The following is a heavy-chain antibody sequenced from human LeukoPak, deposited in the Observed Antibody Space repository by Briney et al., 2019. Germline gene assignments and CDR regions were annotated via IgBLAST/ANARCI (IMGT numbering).Heavy chain of an antibody. CDR3: ARDRYDPSSAPHGLDI. CDR1: GGSFSGYY. J-gene: IGHJ3*02. D-gene: IGHD3-22*01. CDR2: IHHSGST. V-gene: IGHV4-34*01. Sequence: SETLSLTCAVYGGSFSGYYWSWIRQPPGKGLEWIGEIHHSGSTNYNPSLKSRVTISVDKSKNQFSLKLSSVTAADTAVYYCARDRYDPSSAPHGLDIWGQGTIVTVSS.